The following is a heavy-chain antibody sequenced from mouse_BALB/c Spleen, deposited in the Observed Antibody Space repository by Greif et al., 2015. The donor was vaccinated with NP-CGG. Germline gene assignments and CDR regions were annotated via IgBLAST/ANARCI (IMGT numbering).Heavy chain of an antibody. J-gene: IGHJ3*01. Sequence: EVKLMESGGGLVQPGGSRKLSCAASGFTFSSFGMHWVRQAPEKGLEWVAYISSGSSTIYYADTVKGRFTISRDNPKNTLFLQMTSLRSEDTAMYYCAREPYSPFAYWGQGTLVTVSA. V-gene: IGHV5-17*02. CDR2: ISSGSSTI. CDR3: AREPYSPFAY. D-gene: IGHD2-10*01. CDR1: GFTFSSFG.